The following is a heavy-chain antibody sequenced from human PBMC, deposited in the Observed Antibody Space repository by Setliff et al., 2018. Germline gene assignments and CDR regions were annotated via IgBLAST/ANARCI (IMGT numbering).Heavy chain of an antibody. CDR1: GFTFSGYS. CDR2: ISSSSHII. J-gene: IGHJ3*02. D-gene: IGHD6-13*01. CDR3: ASAGHSGSWFPFDAFHI. V-gene: IGHV3-48*01. Sequence: PGGSLRLSCEASGFTFSGYSMNWVRQAPGKGLEWVSYISSSSHIISYADSVKGRFTISRDNAKNSLHLQMNSLRAEDTAVYYCASAGHSGSWFPFDAFHICGQGTMVTVSS.